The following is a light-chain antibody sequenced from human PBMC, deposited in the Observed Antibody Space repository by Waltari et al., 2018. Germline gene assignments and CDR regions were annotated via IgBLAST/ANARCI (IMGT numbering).Light chain of an antibody. CDR3: AAWDDNLLYV. Sequence: QSVLTQPPSASGTPGQRVTISCSGSSSDIGGNYVRWYQQLPGTAPKLLIYGNTQRPSGVPDRFSGSKSGTSASLAISDLRSEDEADYYCAAWDDNLLYVFGTGTKVTVL. V-gene: IGLV1-47*01. J-gene: IGLJ1*01. CDR1: SSDIGGNY. CDR2: GNT.